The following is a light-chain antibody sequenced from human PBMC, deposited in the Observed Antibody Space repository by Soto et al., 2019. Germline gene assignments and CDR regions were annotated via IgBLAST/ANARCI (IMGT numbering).Light chain of an antibody. V-gene: IGLV1-40*01. Sequence: QAVLPPPPSVSGAPGQSVTISCTGSSSNIGAGYDVHWYQQLPGTAPKLLMYGNSNRPSGVPDRFSGSKSGTSASLAITGLQAEDEADYYCQSYDSSLRGYVFATGTKVTVL. CDR3: QSYDSSLRGYV. CDR2: GNS. CDR1: SSNIGAGYD. J-gene: IGLJ1*01.